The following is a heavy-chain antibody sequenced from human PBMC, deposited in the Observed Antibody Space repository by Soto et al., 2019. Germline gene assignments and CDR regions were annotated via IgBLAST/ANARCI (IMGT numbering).Heavy chain of an antibody. D-gene: IGHD3-3*01. J-gene: IGHJ6*02. CDR3: ARGADYDFWSGYYYGMDV. V-gene: IGHV1-8*01. CDR1: GYTFTSYY. Sequence: ASVNVSCKSSGYTFTSYYINWVRQATGQGLEWMGWMNPNSGNTGYAQKFQGRVTMTRNTSISTAYMELSSLRSEDTAVYYCARGADYDFWSGYYYGMDVWGQGTTVTVSS. CDR2: MNPNSGNT.